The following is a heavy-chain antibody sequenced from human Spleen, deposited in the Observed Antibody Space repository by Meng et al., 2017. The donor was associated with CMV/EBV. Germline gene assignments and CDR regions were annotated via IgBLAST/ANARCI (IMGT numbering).Heavy chain of an antibody. V-gene: IGHV4-59*01. CDR1: GASISSSY. J-gene: IGHJ6*02. D-gene: IGHD2-15*01. CDR3: AREIVTYGMDV. CDR2: FSYTGST. Sequence: SETLSLTCTVSGASISSSYWGWIRQPPGKGLEWIGYFSYTGSTNYNPSLKSRVTISVDTSKNQFSLKLSSVTAAHTAVYYCAREIVTYGMDVWGQGTTVTVSS.